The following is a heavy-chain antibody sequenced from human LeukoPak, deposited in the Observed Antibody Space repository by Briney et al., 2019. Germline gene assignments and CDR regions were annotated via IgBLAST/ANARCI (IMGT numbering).Heavy chain of an antibody. CDR3: AREGVGRWLQFLGSFVPLGAFDI. J-gene: IGHJ3*02. CDR1: GFTFSSYW. V-gene: IGHV3-7*01. D-gene: IGHD5-24*01. CDR2: IKQDGSEK. Sequence: PGGSLRLSCAASGFTFSSYWMSWVRQAPGKGLEWVANIKQDGSEKYYVDSVKGRFTISRDNAKNSLYLQMNSLRAEDTAVYYCAREGVGRWLQFLGSFVPLGAFDIWGQGTMVTVSS.